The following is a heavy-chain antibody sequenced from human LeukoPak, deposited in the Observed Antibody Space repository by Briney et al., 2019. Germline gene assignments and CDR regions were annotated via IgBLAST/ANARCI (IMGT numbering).Heavy chain of an antibody. Sequence: SETLSLTCAVYGGSFSGYYWSWIRQPPGKGLEWIGEINHSGSTYYNPSLKSRITISVDTSKNQFSLRLSSVTAADTAVYYCARGLVGASYDYWGQGTLVTVSS. CDR2: INHSGST. D-gene: IGHD1-26*01. CDR3: ARGLVGASYDY. CDR1: GGSFSGYY. V-gene: IGHV4-34*01. J-gene: IGHJ4*02.